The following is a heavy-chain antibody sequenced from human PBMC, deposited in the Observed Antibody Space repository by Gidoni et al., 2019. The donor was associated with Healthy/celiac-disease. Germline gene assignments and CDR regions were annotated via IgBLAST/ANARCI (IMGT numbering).Heavy chain of an antibody. Sequence: QLQLQESGPGLVKPSETLSLTCTVSGGSISSSMYDWGWIRQPPGKGLEWIGSIYYSGSTYYNPSLKSRVTISVDTSKNQFSLKLSSVNAADTAVYYCARHQGTHCSDWGQGTLVTVSS. D-gene: IGHD2-2*01. CDR3: ARHQGTHCSD. CDR1: GGSISSSMYD. V-gene: IGHV4-39*01. CDR2: IYYSGST. J-gene: IGHJ4*02.